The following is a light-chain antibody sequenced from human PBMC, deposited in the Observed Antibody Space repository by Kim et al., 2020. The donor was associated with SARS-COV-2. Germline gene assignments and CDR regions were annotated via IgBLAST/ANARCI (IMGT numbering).Light chain of an antibody. CDR2: QDS. Sequence: SYELTQPPSVSVSPGQTASITCSGDKLGDKYACWYQQKPGQSPVLVIYQDSKRPSGIPERFSGSNSGNTATLTISGTQAKDEADYYCQAWDSSTLAFGGG. CDR3: QAWDSSTLA. J-gene: IGLJ3*02. CDR1: KLGDKY. V-gene: IGLV3-1*01.